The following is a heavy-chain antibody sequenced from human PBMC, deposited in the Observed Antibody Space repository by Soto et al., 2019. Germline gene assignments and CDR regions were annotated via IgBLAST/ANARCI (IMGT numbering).Heavy chain of an antibody. CDR1: GFTFSSYA. CDR3: AKPHYYNSSPFDY. Sequence: EGSLRLSCSASGFTFSSYAMSWVRQAPGKGLEWVSSISGSGGSTYYADSVKGRFTISRDNSKNTLYLQMNSLRAEDTAEYYCAKPHYYNSSPFDYWGQGALVTVSS. V-gene: IGHV3-23*01. CDR2: ISGSGGST. D-gene: IGHD3-22*01. J-gene: IGHJ4*02.